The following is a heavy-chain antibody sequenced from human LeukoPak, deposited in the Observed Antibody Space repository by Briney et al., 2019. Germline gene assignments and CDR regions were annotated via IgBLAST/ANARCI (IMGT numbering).Heavy chain of an antibody. V-gene: IGHV3-30*02. CDR3: AKDVESSVVTDYFGH. CDR1: GFTFSSYG. D-gene: IGHD3-22*01. CDR2: IRDDGSNK. Sequence: GGSLRLSCAASGFTFSSYGMHWVRQAPGKGLEWVAFIRDDGSNKNYADSVKGRFTISRDNSKNTLYLQMNSLRAEDTAVYYCAKDVESSVVTDYFGHWGQGTLVTLSS. J-gene: IGHJ1*01.